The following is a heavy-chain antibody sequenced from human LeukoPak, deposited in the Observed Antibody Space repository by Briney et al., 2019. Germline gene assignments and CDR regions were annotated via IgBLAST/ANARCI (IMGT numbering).Heavy chain of an antibody. CDR1: GFTFSDYS. Sequence: GGSLRLSCAASGFTFSDYSMNWVRQAPGKGLEWVSYISSSSNTIYYAESVKGRFTISRDNAKNSVYLQLNSLRDEDTAVYSCARAQTMFWEFDGFDIWGRGTKVTVSS. V-gene: IGHV3-48*02. CDR2: ISSSSNTI. D-gene: IGHD3-10*02. J-gene: IGHJ3*02. CDR3: ARAQTMFWEFDGFDI.